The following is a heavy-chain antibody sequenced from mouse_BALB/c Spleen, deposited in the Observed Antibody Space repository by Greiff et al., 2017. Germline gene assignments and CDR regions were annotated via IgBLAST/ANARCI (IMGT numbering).Heavy chain of an antibody. V-gene: IGHV5-17*02. J-gene: IGHJ1*01. D-gene: IGHD2-1*01. CDR2: ISSGSSTI. Sequence: EVKLVESGGGLVQPGGSRKLSCAASGFTFSSFGMHWLRQAPEKGLEWVAYISSGSSTIYYADTVKGRFTISRDNPKNTLFLQMTSLRSEDTAMYYCARSEGNYGYFDVWGAGTTVTVSS. CDR1: GFTFSSFG. CDR3: ARSEGNYGYFDV.